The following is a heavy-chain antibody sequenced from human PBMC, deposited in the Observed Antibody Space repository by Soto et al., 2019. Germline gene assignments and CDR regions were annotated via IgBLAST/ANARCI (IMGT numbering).Heavy chain of an antibody. CDR3: ARSGMMRGPLLIEH. J-gene: IGHJ4*02. D-gene: IGHD3-10*01. CDR2: ISSSGTT. CDR1: GGSISSGGYF. Sequence: QVQLQESGPGLVKPSQTLSLTCTVSGGSISSGGYFWSWIRQHPGTGLEWFGYISSSGTTYYSPSLKRHFADFVDTSKTQFSLTLHSVTAADTAVFYCARSGMMRGPLLIEHWGPGRLVTVSS. V-gene: IGHV4-31*01.